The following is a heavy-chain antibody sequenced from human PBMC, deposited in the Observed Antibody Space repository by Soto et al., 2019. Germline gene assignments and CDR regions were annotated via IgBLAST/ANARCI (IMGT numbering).Heavy chain of an antibody. CDR1: GYTFTSYG. CDR3: ARVVVERYDSSGYYPPNRLTYFDY. Sequence: GPSVKVSCKASGYTFTSYGISWVRQAPGQGLEWMGWISAYNGNTNYAQKLQGRVTMTTDTSTSTAYMELRSLRSDDTAVYYCARVVVERYDSSGYYPPNRLTYFDYWGQGTLVTVSS. D-gene: IGHD3-22*01. V-gene: IGHV1-18*04. CDR2: ISAYNGNT. J-gene: IGHJ4*02.